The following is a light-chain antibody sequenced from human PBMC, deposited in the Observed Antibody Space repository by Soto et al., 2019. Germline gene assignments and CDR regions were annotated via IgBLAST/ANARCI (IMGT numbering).Light chain of an antibody. Sequence: QSVLTQPASVSGSPGQSITVSCIGTSSDIASYDYVSWYQQHPGKAPKLMIYDVSNRPSGVSNRFSGSKSGNTASLTISGLQAEDEADYYCTSFTTADTHVFGTGTKVTVL. J-gene: IGLJ1*01. CDR1: SSDIASYDY. CDR3: TSFTTADTHV. V-gene: IGLV2-14*03. CDR2: DVS.